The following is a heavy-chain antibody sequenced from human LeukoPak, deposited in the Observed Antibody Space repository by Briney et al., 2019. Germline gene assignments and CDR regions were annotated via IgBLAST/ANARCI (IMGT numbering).Heavy chain of an antibody. CDR1: GGSISSYY. J-gene: IGHJ2*01. CDR2: IYYSGIT. V-gene: IGHV4-59*01. D-gene: IGHD2-15*01. Sequence: NPSETLSLTCTVSGGSISSYYWSWIRQPPGKGLEWIAYIYYSGITSYNPSLKSRVTISVDTSKNQFSLKLSSVTAADTAVYYCARSEGGRNSYWFFDLWGRGTLVTVSS. CDR3: ARSEGGRNSYWFFDL.